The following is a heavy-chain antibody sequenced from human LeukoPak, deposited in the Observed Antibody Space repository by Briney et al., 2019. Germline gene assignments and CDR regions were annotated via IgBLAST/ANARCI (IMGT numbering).Heavy chain of an antibody. CDR2: KRGNYGNT. J-gene: IGHJ3*01. Sequence: GGPLRLFCAACGFTFCSYDMSWVPQAPGKGVEWVSTKRGNYGNTYYADSEKGRLTISRDNLENTVFVRINRQRPEHAAVFYCAKVVLLLTASDAFDFWGQGTKVRVSS. V-gene: IGHV3-23*01. D-gene: IGHD2/OR15-2a*01. CDR1: GFTFCSYD. CDR3: AKVVLLLTASDAFDF.